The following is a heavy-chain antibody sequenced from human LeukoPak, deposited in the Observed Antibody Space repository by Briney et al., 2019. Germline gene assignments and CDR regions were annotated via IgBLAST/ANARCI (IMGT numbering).Heavy chain of an antibody. CDR3: ARSVGYCSSASCYVNWFDP. CDR1: GGSISSYY. J-gene: IGHJ5*02. D-gene: IGHD2-2*01. V-gene: IGHV4-4*07. Sequence: SETLSLTCTVSGGSISSYYWSWIRQPAGKGLEWIGRIYASGGTNYNPSLKSRLTISVDKSKNQFSLRLSSVTAADTAVYYCARSVGYCSSASCYVNWFDPWGQGTVVTVSS. CDR2: IYASGGT.